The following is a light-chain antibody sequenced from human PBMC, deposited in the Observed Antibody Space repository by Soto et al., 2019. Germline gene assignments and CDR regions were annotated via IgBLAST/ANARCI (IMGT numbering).Light chain of an antibody. CDR3: QQYNNQLT. V-gene: IGKV3-15*01. CDR1: QSVSSN. CDR2: GAS. J-gene: IGKJ4*01. Sequence: EIVMTQSPATLSVSPGERPTLSCRASQSVSSNLAWYQPKPGQAPRLLIYGASTRATGIPARFSGGGSGTEFTLTISSLQSEDVAVYFCQQYNNQLTFGGGTKVEIK.